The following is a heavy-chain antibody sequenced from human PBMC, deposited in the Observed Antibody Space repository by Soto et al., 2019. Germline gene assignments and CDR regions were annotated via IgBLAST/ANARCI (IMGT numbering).Heavy chain of an antibody. J-gene: IGHJ6*02. CDR2: IHHSVTT. CDR1: GGSFSGHI. CDR3: ARQSYYYYGLDV. V-gene: IGHV4-34*01. Sequence: QVQLQQWGAGLLKPSETLSLTCPVYGGSFSGHIWSWIRQPPGKGLEWIGEIHHSVTTIYNPSLESRVTISVDTSKNQFSLKMSSVTAADTAMYYCARQSYYYYGLDVWGQGTPVTVSS.